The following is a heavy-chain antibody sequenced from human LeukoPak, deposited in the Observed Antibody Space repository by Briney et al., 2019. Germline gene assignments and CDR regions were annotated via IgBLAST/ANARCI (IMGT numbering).Heavy chain of an antibody. J-gene: IGHJ5*02. CDR2: INHSGST. V-gene: IGHV4-34*01. CDR3: AGGGSSGYLNWFDP. D-gene: IGHD3-3*01. Sequence: PSETLSLTCAVYGGSFSGYYWSWIRQPPGKGLEWIGEINHSGSTNYNPSLKSRVTISVDTSKNQFSLKLSSVTAADTAVYYCAGGGSSGYLNWFDPWGQGTLVTVSS. CDR1: GGSFSGYY.